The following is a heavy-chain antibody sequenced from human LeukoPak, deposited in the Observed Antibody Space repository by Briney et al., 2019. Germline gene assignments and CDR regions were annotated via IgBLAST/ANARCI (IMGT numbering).Heavy chain of an antibody. Sequence: GASVKVSCKASGYTFTGYYMHWVRQAPGQGLEWMGWINPNSGGTNYAQKFQGRVTVTRDTSISTAYMELSRLRSDDTAVYYCAGDGNGRKGWFDPWGQGTLVTVSS. D-gene: IGHD1-26*01. CDR3: AGDGNGRKGWFDP. V-gene: IGHV1-2*02. J-gene: IGHJ5*02. CDR2: INPNSGGT. CDR1: GYTFTGYY.